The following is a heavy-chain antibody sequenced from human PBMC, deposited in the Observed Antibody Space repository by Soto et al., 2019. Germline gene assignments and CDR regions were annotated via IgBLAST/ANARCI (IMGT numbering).Heavy chain of an antibody. CDR1: GYTLTELS. V-gene: IGHV1-24*01. CDR2: FDPEDGET. CDR3: ATDIVVVPAAITDY. Sequence: GASVKVSCKVSGYTLTELSMHWVRQAPGKGLEWMGGFDPEDGETIYAQKFQGRVTMTEDTSTDTAYMELSSLRSEDTAVYYCATDIVVVPAAITDYWGQGTLVTVSS. J-gene: IGHJ4*02. D-gene: IGHD2-2*01.